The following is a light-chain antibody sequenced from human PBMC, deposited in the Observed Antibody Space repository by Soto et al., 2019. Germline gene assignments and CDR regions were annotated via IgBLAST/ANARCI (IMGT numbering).Light chain of an antibody. CDR3: GSQADPTPHV. CDR2: DVN. Sequence: QSALTQPPSASGSPGQSVAISCTGTASDIGGYTFVSWYQQHPGKAPKLLIYDVNKRPSGVPDRFSGSKSGNTASLTVSGLQVEDEAVYYCGSQADPTPHVFGTGTKVTVL. V-gene: IGLV2-8*01. J-gene: IGLJ1*01. CDR1: ASDIGGYTF.